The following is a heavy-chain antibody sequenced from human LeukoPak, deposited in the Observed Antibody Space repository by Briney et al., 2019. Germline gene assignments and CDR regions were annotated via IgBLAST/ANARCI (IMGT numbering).Heavy chain of an antibody. Sequence: GGSLRLSCAASGFTVSSNYMSWVRQAPGMGPEWVSVIYSGGSTFYADSVKGRFTISRDNSKNMLYLQMNSLRAEDTAVYYCARDHAYSYGFSYYFHSWGQGTLVTVSS. V-gene: IGHV3-66*01. CDR3: ARDHAYSYGFSYYFHS. CDR1: GFTVSSNY. D-gene: IGHD5-18*01. CDR2: IYSGGST. J-gene: IGHJ4*02.